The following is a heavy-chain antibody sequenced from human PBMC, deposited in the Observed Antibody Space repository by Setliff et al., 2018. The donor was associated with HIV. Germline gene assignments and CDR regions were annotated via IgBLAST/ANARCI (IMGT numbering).Heavy chain of an antibody. Sequence: GGSLRLSCAASGFTFSSFAMSWVRQAPGKGLEWVSTISASGGGTYNADSVKGRFTVSRDNSKNTVFLQMNSLRAEDSAIYYCAKNLWPHCSGYYNAKLGYNWFDPWGQGTLVTVSS. CDR1: GFTFSSFA. J-gene: IGHJ5*02. V-gene: IGHV3-23*01. CDR3: AKNLWPHCSGYYNAKLGYNWFDP. D-gene: IGHD3-3*01. CDR2: ISASGGGT.